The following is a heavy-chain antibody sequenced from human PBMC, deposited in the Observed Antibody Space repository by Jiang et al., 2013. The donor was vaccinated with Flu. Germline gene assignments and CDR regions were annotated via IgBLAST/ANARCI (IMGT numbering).Heavy chain of an antibody. CDR2: IYPAVSNP. V-gene: IGHV5-51*03. J-gene: IGHJ6*02. CDR3: AEGGRDVRGWGYYAMDV. D-gene: IGHD3-16*01. Sequence: VQLVESGAEVKKPGESLNISCKGFGYTFTNYWIGWVRQRPGKGLEWMGIIYPAVSNPTYSPSFQGQVTISADKSISIAYLNLISLKASDTAVYYCAEGGRDVRGWGYYAMDVVGPRDHGHRLL. CDR1: GYTFTNYW.